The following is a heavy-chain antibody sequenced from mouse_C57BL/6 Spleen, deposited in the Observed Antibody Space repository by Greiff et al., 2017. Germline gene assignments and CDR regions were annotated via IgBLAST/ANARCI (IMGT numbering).Heavy chain of an antibody. J-gene: IGHJ2*01. D-gene: IGHD4-1*01. CDR3: ANWDAGY. CDR2: IYPGDGDT. Sequence: VQLQQSGPELVKPGASVKISCKASGYAFSSSWMNWVKQRPGKGLEWIGRIYPGDGDTNYNGKFKGKATLTADKSSSTAYMQLSSLTSEDSAVYFCANWDAGYWGQGTTLTVSS. CDR1: GYAFSSSW. V-gene: IGHV1-82*01.